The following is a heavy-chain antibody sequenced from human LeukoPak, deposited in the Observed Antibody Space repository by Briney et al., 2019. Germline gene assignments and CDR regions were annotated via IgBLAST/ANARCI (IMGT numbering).Heavy chain of an antibody. CDR3: ARDQVSGSYFGYYYYGMDV. CDR1: GFTFSSYW. Sequence: GGSLRLSCTASGFTFSSYWMHWVRQAPGKGLVWVSRINSDGSSTSYADSVKGRFTISRDNAKNTLYLQMNSLRAEDTAVYYCARDQVSGSYFGYYYYGMDVWGQGTTVTVSS. CDR2: INSDGSST. D-gene: IGHD1-26*01. J-gene: IGHJ6*02. V-gene: IGHV3-74*01.